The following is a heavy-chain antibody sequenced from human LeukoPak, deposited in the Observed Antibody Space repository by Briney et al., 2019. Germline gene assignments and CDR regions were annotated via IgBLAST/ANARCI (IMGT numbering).Heavy chain of an antibody. V-gene: IGHV1-2*02. CDR2: INPNSGGT. D-gene: IGHD3-3*01. J-gene: IGHJ5*02. CDR3: ARVEITYYDFWSGYSVKEFDH. Sequence: ASVKVSCKASGYTFTGYYMHWVRQAPGQGLEWMGWINPNSGGTNYAQKFQGRVTMTRDTSISTAYMELRRLRSDDTAVYYCARVEITYYDFWSGYSVKEFDHWGQGTLVTVSS. CDR1: GYTFTGYY.